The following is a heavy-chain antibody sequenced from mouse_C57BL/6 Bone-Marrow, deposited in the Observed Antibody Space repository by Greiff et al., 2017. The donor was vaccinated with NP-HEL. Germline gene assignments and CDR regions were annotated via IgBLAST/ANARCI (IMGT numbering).Heavy chain of an antibody. CDR1: GYTFTSYG. CDR2: IYPRSGNT. Sequence: LQESGAELARPGASVKLSCKASGYTFTSYGISWVKQRTGQGLEWIGEIYPRSGNTYYNEKFKGKATLTADKSSSKAYMELRSLTSEDSSVYFCARDYFYYFDYWGQGTTLTVSS. CDR3: ARDYFYYFDY. V-gene: IGHV1-81*01. D-gene: IGHD1-1*02. J-gene: IGHJ2*01.